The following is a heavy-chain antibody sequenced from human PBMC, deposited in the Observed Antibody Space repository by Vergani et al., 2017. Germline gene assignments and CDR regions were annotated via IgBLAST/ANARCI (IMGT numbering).Heavy chain of an antibody. CDR3: ASDTQSGQRADR. D-gene: IGHD1-26*01. CDR1: FDSFRNLN. Sequence: QVQLQESGPGLVKSSATLSLTCSVSFDSFRNLNCNWIRQPPGKGLEWIGSIHYSENTNYNPSLKTRVTISIDTSKNQLTLTFTSVTAADTAVYYCASDTQSGQRADRWGQGILVTVTS. J-gene: IGHJ5*02. CDR2: IHYSENT. V-gene: IGHV4-59*11.